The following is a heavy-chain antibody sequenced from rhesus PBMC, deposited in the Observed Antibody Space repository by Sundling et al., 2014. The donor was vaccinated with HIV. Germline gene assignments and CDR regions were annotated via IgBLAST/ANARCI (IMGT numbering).Heavy chain of an antibody. CDR2: IYGGDSST. J-gene: IGHJ4*01. CDR1: GASISSSY. CDR3: ARDLHGTTDY. Sequence: QVQLQESGPGLVKPSETLSVTCAVSGASISSSYWSWIRQAPGKGLEWIGYIYGGDSSTNYNPSLKSRVTISTDTSKNQFSLKLNSVTAADTAVYYCARDLHGTTDYWGQGVLVTVSS. V-gene: IGHV4-169*02. D-gene: IGHD4-29*01.